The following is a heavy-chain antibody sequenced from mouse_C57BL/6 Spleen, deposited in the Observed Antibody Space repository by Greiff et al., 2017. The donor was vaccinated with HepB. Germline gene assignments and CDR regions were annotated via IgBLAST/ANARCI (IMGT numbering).Heavy chain of an antibody. J-gene: IGHJ2*01. CDR3: ARRGGTVDY. Sequence: QVQLKQPGAELVMPGASVKLSCKASGYTFTSYWMHWVKQRPGQGLEWIGEIDPSDSYTNYNQKFKGKSTLTVDKSSSTAYMQLSSLTSEDSAVYYCARRGGTVDYWGQGTTLTVSS. D-gene: IGHD4-1*01. V-gene: IGHV1-69*01. CDR2: IDPSDSYT. CDR1: GYTFTSYW.